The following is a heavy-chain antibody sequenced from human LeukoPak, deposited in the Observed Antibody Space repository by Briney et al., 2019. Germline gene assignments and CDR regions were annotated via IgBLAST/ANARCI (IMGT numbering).Heavy chain of an antibody. J-gene: IGHJ4*02. CDR1: GFTLTDYY. CDR2: INPTTGGT. Sequence: ASVKVSCKPSGFTLTDYYLLWVRLAPGQGLEWMGWINPTTGGTNIAQKLQGRVTMTTDTSTSTAYMELRSLRSDDTAVYYCARTGQQLVFIDYWGQGTLVTVSS. CDR3: ARTGQQLVFIDY. V-gene: IGHV1-2*02. D-gene: IGHD6-13*01.